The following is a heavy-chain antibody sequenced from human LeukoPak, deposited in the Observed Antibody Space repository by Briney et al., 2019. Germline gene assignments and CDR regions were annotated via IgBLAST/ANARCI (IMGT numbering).Heavy chain of an antibody. Sequence: GASVKVSCKASGYTFTSYDINWVRQATGQALEWMGWMNPNSGNTGYAQKFQGRVTMTRNTSISTAYMELSSLRSEDTAVYYCARGTSLLWFGELWFDPWGQGTLVTVSS. V-gene: IGHV1-8*02. J-gene: IGHJ5*02. D-gene: IGHD3-10*01. CDR1: GYTFTSYD. CDR3: ARGTSLLWFGELWFDP. CDR2: MNPNSGNT.